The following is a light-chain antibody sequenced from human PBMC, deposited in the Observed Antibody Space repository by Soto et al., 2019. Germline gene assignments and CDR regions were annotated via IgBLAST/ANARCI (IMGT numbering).Light chain of an antibody. CDR1: SGDVGGYNY. J-gene: IGLJ3*02. Sequence: QSVLTQPPSASGSPGQSVTISCTGTSGDVGGYNYVSWYQQHPGKAPKLMISEVSERPSGVPDRFSGSKSGNTASLTVSGLPAEDEADYYCSSYAGSNNLVFGGGTKLTVL. CDR3: SSYAGSNNLV. V-gene: IGLV2-8*01. CDR2: EVS.